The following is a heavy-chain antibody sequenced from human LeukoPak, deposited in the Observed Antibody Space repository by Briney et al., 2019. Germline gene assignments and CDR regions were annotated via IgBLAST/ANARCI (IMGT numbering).Heavy chain of an antibody. J-gene: IGHJ5*02. D-gene: IGHD4-17*01. CDR3: ASTNDFGDYVGA. CDR2: MYHGGST. V-gene: IGHV4-30-2*01. CDR1: GGSISSGGFS. Sequence: ASQTLSLTCAVSGGSISSGGFSWSWIRQPPGKGLEWIGYMYHGGSTYYNPFLESRVTISVDRSKNQFSLKLSSVTAADTAVYYCASTNDFGDYVGAWGQGTLVTVSS.